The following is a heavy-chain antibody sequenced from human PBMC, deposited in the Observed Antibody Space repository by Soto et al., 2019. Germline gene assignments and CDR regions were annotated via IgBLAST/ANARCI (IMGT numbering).Heavy chain of an antibody. J-gene: IGHJ4*02. V-gene: IGHV3-9*01. CDR3: AKDSDYDFWSGYFDY. D-gene: IGHD3-3*01. CDR1: GFTFDDYA. CDR2: ISWNSGSI. Sequence: EVQLVESGGGLVQPGRSLRLSCAASGFTFDDYAMHWVRQAPGKGLEWVSGISWNSGSIGYAVSVKGRFTISRDNAKNSLYLQMNSLRAEDTALYYCAKDSDYDFWSGYFDYWGQGTLVTVSS.